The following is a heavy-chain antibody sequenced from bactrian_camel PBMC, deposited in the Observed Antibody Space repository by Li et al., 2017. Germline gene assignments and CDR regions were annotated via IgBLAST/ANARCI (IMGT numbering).Heavy chain of an antibody. CDR2: VYVGDTNT. J-gene: IGHJ4*01. V-gene: IGHV3S40*01. CDR3: AAARVIERCSVLLGTFARNLVTV. Sequence: DVQLVESGGGSVPAGKSLRLSCEIIGNPYSSNCRAWFRQAPGKKREGVAGVYVGDTNTYYADSVKGRFTISQDSGNQTVYLQMNNLKPEDTALYYCAAARVIERCSVLLGTFARNLVTVWGQGTQVTVS. D-gene: IGHD2*01. CDR1: GNPYSSNC.